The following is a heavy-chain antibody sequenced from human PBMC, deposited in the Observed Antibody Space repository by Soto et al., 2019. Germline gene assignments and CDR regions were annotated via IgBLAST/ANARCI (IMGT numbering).Heavy chain of an antibody. CDR1: GGSVSSYY. V-gene: IGHV4-59*06. D-gene: IGHD6-6*01. CDR2: IYYSGST. J-gene: IGHJ3*02. CDR3: AGGPLSGSSGGAFDI. Sequence: PSETLSLTCTVSGGSVSSYYWSWIRQPPGKGLEWIGYIYYSGSTYYNPSLKSRVTISVDTSKNQFSLKLSSVTAADTAVYYCAGGPLSGSSGGAFDIWGQGTMVNVSS.